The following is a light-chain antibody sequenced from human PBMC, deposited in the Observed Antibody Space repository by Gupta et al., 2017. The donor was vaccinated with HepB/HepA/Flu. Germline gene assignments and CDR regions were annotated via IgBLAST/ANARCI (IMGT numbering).Light chain of an antibody. V-gene: IGLV2-14*01. CDR2: DVS. J-gene: IGLJ1*01. Sequence: QSALTQPASVSGSPGQSIAISCTGTSSDVGGYNYVSWYQQHPGKAPKLMIYDVSNRPSGLSDRFSGSKSGNTASLTISGLQADDEADYYCSSYTSGSTLVVFGTGTKVTVL. CDR3: SSYTSGSTLVV. CDR1: SSDVGGYNY.